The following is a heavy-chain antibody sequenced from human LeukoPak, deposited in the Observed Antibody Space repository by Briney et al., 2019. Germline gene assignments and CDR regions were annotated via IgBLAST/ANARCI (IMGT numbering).Heavy chain of an antibody. CDR3: AREDGGAAGIGYYYYYYMDV. CDR1: GFTFSSYS. CDR2: ISSSSSYI. V-gene: IGHV3-21*01. Sequence: GGSLRLSCAASGFTFSSYSMNWVRQAPGKGLEWVSSISSSSSYIYYADSVKGRFTISRDNAKNSLYLQMNSLRAEDTAVYYCAREDGGAAGIGYYYYYYMDVWGKGTTVTVSS. J-gene: IGHJ6*03. D-gene: IGHD6-13*01.